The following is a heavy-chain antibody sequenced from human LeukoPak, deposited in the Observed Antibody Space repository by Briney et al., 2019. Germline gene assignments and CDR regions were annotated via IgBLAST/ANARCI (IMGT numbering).Heavy chain of an antibody. V-gene: IGHV1-69*01. Sequence: SVKVSCNVSGGTVSSYSISWVRQAPGQGLEWMGGFIPIFGTANYAQKFQGRVTITADESTSTAYMELSSLRSEDTAVYYCARAPFDYGDYYNYFDYWGQGTLVTVSS. CDR1: GGTVSSYS. J-gene: IGHJ4*02. CDR3: ARAPFDYGDYYNYFDY. CDR2: FIPIFGTA. D-gene: IGHD4-17*01.